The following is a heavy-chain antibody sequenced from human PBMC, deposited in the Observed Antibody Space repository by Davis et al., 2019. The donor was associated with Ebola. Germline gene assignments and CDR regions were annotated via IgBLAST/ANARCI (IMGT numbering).Heavy chain of an antibody. V-gene: IGHV3-9*01. CDR3: AKGDRMDV. CDR2: ISWNGDGV. J-gene: IGHJ6*02. CDR1: GFNFAASA. Sequence: PGGSLRLSCAASGFNFAASAMLWVRLAPGKGLEWVSGISWNGDGVVYADSVKGRFTISRDNSKNTLYLQMNSLRAEDTAVYYCAKGDRMDVWGQGTTVTVSS.